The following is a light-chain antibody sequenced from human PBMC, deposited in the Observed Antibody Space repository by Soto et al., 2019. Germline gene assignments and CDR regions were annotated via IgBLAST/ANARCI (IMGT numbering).Light chain of an antibody. CDR1: ESMSDD. V-gene: IGKV3-15*01. CDR2: RAS. CDR3: QQYYIWPPWT. Sequence: DIVLTQSPANLSVSPGERATLSCRASESMSDDLAWYQHKPGRAPRLLIYRASTRAAGVPARFSGSGSGTEFTFTISSLQPEDSAVYYCQQYYIWPPWTFGQGTKVDIK. J-gene: IGKJ1*01.